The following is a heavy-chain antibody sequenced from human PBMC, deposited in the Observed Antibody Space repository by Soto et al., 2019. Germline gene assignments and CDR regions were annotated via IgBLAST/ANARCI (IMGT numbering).Heavy chain of an antibody. D-gene: IGHD1-26*01. V-gene: IGHV1-8*01. CDR3: GRERVGATDY. J-gene: IGHJ4*02. CDR2: LNPNSGNT. Sequence: QVQLVQSGAEVKKPGASVKVSCKASGYTFTSYDINWVRQATGQGLELMGWLNPNSGNTGYAQGCQGRVTRTRNTSISTAYMELSSLRSEATAVYYCGRERVGATDYWGQGTLVTVSS. CDR1: GYTFTSYD.